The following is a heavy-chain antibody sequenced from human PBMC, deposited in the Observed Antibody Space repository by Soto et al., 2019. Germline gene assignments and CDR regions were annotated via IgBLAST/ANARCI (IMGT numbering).Heavy chain of an antibody. CDR1: GYTFTCYD. CDR2: MNPNSGNT. J-gene: IGHJ4*02. CDR3: AREYRSRATTSHFDY. Sequence: VKVSSKAPGYTFTCYDSNWVEHATGQGPEWMGWMNPNSGNTGYAQKFQGRVTMTRNTSISTAYMELSSLRSEDTAVYYCAREYRSRATTSHFDYWGQGTLVTVSP. V-gene: IGHV1-8*01. D-gene: IGHD1-26*01.